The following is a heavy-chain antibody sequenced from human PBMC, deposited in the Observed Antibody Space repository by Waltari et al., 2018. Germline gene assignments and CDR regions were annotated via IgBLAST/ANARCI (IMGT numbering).Heavy chain of an antibody. CDR2: TIPIFGTA. V-gene: IGHV1-69*14. Sequence: QVQLVQSGAEVKKPGSSVKVSCKASGGTFSSYAISWVRQAPGQGLEWMGGTIPIFGTANYAQKFQGRVTITADKSTSTAYMELSSLRSEDTAVYYCASWHYGSGSYLGLYYFDYWGQGTLVTVSS. J-gene: IGHJ4*02. D-gene: IGHD3-10*01. CDR3: ASWHYGSGSYLGLYYFDY. CDR1: GGTFSSYA.